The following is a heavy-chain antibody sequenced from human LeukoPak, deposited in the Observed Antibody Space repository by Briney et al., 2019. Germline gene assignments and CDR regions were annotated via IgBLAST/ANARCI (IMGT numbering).Heavy chain of an antibody. J-gene: IGHJ6*02. CDR2: INAGNGNT. V-gene: IGHV1-3*01. CDR1: GYTFTYYS. D-gene: IGHD6-19*01. Sequence: ASVTVSCTASGYTFTYYSIHLVRQAPGPKLEWVGLINAGNGNTDYSQKFQGRLIFTRDTSASTAFMELSSLTSEDTAVYYCARTGYSGGWYRNGMDVWGQGTTVTVSS. CDR3: ARTGYSGGWYRNGMDV.